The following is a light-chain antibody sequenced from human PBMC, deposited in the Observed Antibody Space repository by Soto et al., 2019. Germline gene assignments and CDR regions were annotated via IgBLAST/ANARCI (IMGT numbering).Light chain of an antibody. V-gene: IGLV2-11*01. CDR1: SSDVGGYNS. CDR3: CSYAGSRVV. J-gene: IGLJ2*01. CDR2: DVT. Sequence: QSVLTQPRAVSGSPGQSVTISCTGTSSDVGGYNSVSWYQHHPGKAPKLMIYDVTKRPSGVPDRFSGSKSGNTASLTISGLQAEDEAYYYCCSYAGSRVVFGGGTKLTVL.